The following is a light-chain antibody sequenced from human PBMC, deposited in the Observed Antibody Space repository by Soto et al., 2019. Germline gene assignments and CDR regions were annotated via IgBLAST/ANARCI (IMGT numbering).Light chain of an antibody. V-gene: IGKV3-15*01. CDR3: QQYTNWPYT. Sequence: EIVMTQSPATLSVSPGERASLSCRASQSVGSNLAWYQQTAGQAPRLLIYGASTRATGIPARFSGSGSGTEFTLTISSLQSEDFAVYSCQQYTNWPYTFAQGTQLEIK. J-gene: IGKJ2*01. CDR1: QSVGSN. CDR2: GAS.